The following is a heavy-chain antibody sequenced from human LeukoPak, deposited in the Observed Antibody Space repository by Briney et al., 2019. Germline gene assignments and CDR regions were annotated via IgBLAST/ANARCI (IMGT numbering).Heavy chain of an antibody. D-gene: IGHD3-22*01. CDR1: GFTFSAYW. V-gene: IGHV3-7*01. J-gene: IGHJ4*02. CDR3: ARDSSGYQ. Sequence: GGSLRLSCAASGFTFSAYWMSWVRQAPGKGLEWVANIKEDGSEKYYGDSVKGRFTISRDNAKNSLYLQLNSLRAEDTAVYYCARDSSGYQWGQGTLVTVSS. CDR2: IKEDGSEK.